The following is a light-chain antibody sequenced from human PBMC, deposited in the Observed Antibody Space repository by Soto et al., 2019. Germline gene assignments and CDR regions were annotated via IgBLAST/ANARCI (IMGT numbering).Light chain of an antibody. CDR1: QSISSW. CDR2: KAS. V-gene: IGKV1-5*03. Sequence: DIQMTQSPSTLSASVGDRVTITCRASQSISSWLAWYQQKPGKAPNLLIYKASSLEGGVPSRFSGTGSGTKFTLTISSLQPDDFATYYCQQYNSYPWTFGQGTKVEIK. CDR3: QQYNSYPWT. J-gene: IGKJ1*01.